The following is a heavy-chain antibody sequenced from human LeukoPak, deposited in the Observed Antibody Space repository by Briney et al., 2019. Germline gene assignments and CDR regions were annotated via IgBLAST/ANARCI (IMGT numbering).Heavy chain of an antibody. CDR2: IKQEGSEK. CDR1: GFTFSSYW. CDR3: ARVGYITYYYDSSGYYPYYFDY. J-gene: IGHJ4*02. D-gene: IGHD3-22*01. Sequence: SGGSLRLSCAASGFTFSSYWMSWVRQAPGKGREWVANIKQEGSEKYYVDSVKGRFTISRDNAKKSLYLQMNSLRAEHTAVYYCARVGYITYYYDSSGYYPYYFDYWGQGTLVTVSS. V-gene: IGHV3-7*01.